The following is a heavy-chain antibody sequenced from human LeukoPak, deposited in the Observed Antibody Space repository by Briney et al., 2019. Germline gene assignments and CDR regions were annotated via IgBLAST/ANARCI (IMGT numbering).Heavy chain of an antibody. J-gene: IGHJ3*02. Sequence: GGSLRLSCAASGFTFSSYDMTWVRQAPGRGLEWVSRIISDGSSATYADSVKGRFTISRDNAKNSLYLQMNSLRAEDTAVYYCARDSWSDAFDIWGQGTMVTVSS. CDR2: IISDGSSA. D-gene: IGHD6-13*01. CDR1: GFTFSSYD. V-gene: IGHV3-74*01. CDR3: ARDSWSDAFDI.